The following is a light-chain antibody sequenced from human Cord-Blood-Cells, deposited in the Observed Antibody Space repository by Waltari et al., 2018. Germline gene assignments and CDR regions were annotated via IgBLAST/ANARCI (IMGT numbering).Light chain of an antibody. J-gene: IGKJ4*01. CDR3: QQYDNLPLT. V-gene: IGKV1-33*01. CDR1: QDISNY. CDR2: DAS. Sequence: DIQMTQSPSSLSASVGDRVTITCQASQDISNYLNWYQQKPGKAPKLLIYDASKLETGVPSRFRGSGSGTDFTFTISSLQPEDIATYYCQQYDNLPLTFGGGTNVEIK.